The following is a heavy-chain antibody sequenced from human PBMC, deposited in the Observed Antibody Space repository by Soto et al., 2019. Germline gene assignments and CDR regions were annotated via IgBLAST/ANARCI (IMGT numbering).Heavy chain of an antibody. CDR3: ARWGYHWY. J-gene: IGHJ4*02. Sequence: EVQLVESGGGLVQPGGSLRLSCAASGFSFSTYWMSWVRQAPGKGLEWVANIKQDGSEKNYVDSVKGRFTISRDNAKNSLYLQMNSLRAEDTAVYFCARWGYHWYWGQGTLVTVSS. V-gene: IGHV3-7*01. CDR1: GFSFSTYW. D-gene: IGHD3-16*02. CDR2: IKQDGSEK.